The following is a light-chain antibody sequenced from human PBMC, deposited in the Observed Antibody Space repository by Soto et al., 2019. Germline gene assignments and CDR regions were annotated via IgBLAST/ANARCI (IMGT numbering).Light chain of an antibody. V-gene: IGLV2-14*01. CDR3: SSYTTSSTHVV. J-gene: IGLJ2*01. Sequence: QSALTQPASVSGSPGQSITISCTGTSSDVGSYNYVSWYQQYPGKAPKLMIYDXXXXXXXXXXRXXGSKSGNTASLTISGXQAEDEXXYYCSSYTTSSTHVVFGGGTKLTVL. CDR2: DXX. CDR1: SSDVGSYNY.